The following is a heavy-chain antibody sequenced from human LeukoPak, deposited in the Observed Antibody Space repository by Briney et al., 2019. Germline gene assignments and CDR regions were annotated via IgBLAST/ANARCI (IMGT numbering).Heavy chain of an antibody. D-gene: IGHD3-9*01. V-gene: IGHV1-18*04. Sequence: ASVKVSCKASGYTFTGYYMHWVRQAPGQGLEWMGWISAYNGNTNYAQKLQGRVTMTTDTSTSTAYMELRSLRSDDTAVYYCARLEGGYYDILTGYFSFDYWGQGTLVTVSS. J-gene: IGHJ4*02. CDR1: GYTFTGYY. CDR2: ISAYNGNT. CDR3: ARLEGGYYDILTGYFSFDY.